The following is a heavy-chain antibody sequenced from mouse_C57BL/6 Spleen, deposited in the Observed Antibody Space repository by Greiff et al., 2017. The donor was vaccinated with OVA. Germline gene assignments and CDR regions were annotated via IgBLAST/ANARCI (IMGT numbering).Heavy chain of an antibody. D-gene: IGHD1-1*01. J-gene: IGHJ2*01. CDR3: ATSYYGSDSFDY. V-gene: IGHV2-2*01. Sequence: VKLMESGPGLVQPSQSLSITCTVSGFSLTSYGVHWVRQSPGKGLEWLGVIWSGGSTDYNAAFISRLSISKDNSKSQVFFKMNSLQADDTAIYYCATSYYGSDSFDYWGQGTTLTVSS. CDR1: GFSLTSYG. CDR2: IWSGGST.